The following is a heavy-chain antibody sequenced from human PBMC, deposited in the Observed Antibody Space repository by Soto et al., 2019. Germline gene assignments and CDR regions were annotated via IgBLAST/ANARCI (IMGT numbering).Heavy chain of an antibody. V-gene: IGHV4-39*01. J-gene: IGHJ5*02. CDR1: GGSISSSSYY. CDR2: IYYSGST. Sequence: LSLTCTVSGGSISSSSYYWGWIRQPPGKGLEWIGSIYYSGSTYYNPSLKSRVTISVDTSKNQFSLKLSSVTAADTAVYYCARLEITMVRGVIIPNWFDPWGQGTLVTVS. D-gene: IGHD3-10*01. CDR3: ARLEITMVRGVIIPNWFDP.